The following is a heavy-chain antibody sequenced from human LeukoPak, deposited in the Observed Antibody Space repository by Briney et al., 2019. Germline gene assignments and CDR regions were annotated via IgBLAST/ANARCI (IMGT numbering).Heavy chain of an antibody. V-gene: IGHV3-7*01. CDR3: ARWEIRGTAHKLDY. CDR1: GVTLSSHL. D-gene: IGHD2-21*02. J-gene: IGHJ4*02. Sequence: PGESLRLSCVVSGVTLSSHLMSWLRQAPGKGLEWVANINQDESAKYFVDSVKGRFTISRDNAKNRMYLKMNSLRAEDTAVYYCARWEIRGTAHKLDYWGQGTLVTVSS. CDR2: INQDESAK.